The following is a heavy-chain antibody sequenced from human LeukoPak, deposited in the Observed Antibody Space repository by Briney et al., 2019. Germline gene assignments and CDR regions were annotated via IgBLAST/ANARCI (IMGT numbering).Heavy chain of an antibody. D-gene: IGHD5-12*01. CDR3: ARVPPRTFWATIIYYYYGMDV. Sequence: ASVKVSCKASGYTFTSYGISWVRQAPGQGLEWMGWISAYNGNTNYAQKFQGRVTMTRNTSISTAYMELSSLRSEDTAVYYCARVPPRTFWATIIYYYYGMDVWGQGTTVTVSS. CDR2: ISAYNGNT. J-gene: IGHJ6*02. V-gene: IGHV1-18*01. CDR1: GYTFTSYG.